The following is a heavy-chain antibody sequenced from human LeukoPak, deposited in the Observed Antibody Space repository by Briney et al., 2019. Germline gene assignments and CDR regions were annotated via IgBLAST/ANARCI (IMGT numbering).Heavy chain of an antibody. CDR3: ARPAGTYYYDSSGYYSQFEYYFDY. J-gene: IGHJ4*02. V-gene: IGHV5-51*01. CDR1: GYSFTSYW. D-gene: IGHD3-22*01. Sequence: GESLKISCKGSGYSFTSYWIGWVRQMPGKGLEWMGIIYPGDSDTRYSPSFQGQVTISADKSISTAYLQWSSLRASDTAMYYCARPAGTYYYDSSGYYSQFEYYFDYWGQGTLVTVSS. CDR2: IYPGDSDT.